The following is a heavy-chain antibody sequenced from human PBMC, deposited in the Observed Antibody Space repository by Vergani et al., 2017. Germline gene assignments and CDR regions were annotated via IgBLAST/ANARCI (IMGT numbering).Heavy chain of an antibody. D-gene: IGHD6-13*01. V-gene: IGHV3-48*03. CDR2: ISSSGSTI. CDR1: GFTFSSYE. Sequence: EVQLVESGGGLVQPGGSLRLSCAASGFTFSSYEMNWVRQAPGKGLEWVSYISSSGSTIYYADSVKGRFTISRDNAKNSLYLQMNSVRAEDTAVYYCARLQRAGRVNWFDPWGQGTLVTVSS. CDR3: ARLQRAGRVNWFDP. J-gene: IGHJ5*02.